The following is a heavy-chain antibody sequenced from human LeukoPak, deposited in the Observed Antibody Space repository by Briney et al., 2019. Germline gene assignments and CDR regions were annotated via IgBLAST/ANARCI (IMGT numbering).Heavy chain of an antibody. CDR3: ARPTRGYSYGPIDY. V-gene: IGHV4-59*01. Sequence: SETLSLTCTVSGGSISSYYWSWIRQPPGKGLEWIGYIYYSGSTNYNPSLKSRVTISVDTSKNQFSLKLSSVTAADTAVYYCARPTRGYSYGPIDYWGQGTLVTVSS. D-gene: IGHD5-18*01. CDR1: GGSISSYY. CDR2: IYYSGST. J-gene: IGHJ4*02.